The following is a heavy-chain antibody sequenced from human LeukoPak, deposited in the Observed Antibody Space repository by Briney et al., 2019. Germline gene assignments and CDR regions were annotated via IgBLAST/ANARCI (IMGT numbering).Heavy chain of an antibody. J-gene: IGHJ4*02. D-gene: IGHD6-19*01. CDR3: ASGKGSGWYKYYFDY. CDR1: GYTFTSYD. V-gene: IGHV1-8*01. CDR2: MNPNSGDT. Sequence: ASVKVSCKASGYTFTSYDINWVRQATGQGLEWMGWMNPNSGDTGYAQKFQGRVTMTRNTSISTAYMELSSLRSEDTAVYYCASGKGSGWYKYYFDYWGQGTLVTVSS.